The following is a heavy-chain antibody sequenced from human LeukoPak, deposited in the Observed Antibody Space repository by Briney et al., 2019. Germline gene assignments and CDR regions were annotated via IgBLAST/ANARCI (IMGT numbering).Heavy chain of an antibody. V-gene: IGHV4-30-2*01. CDR2: IYHSGST. J-gene: IGHJ5*01. CDR3: ARVILQQLVLRVGWFDS. CDR1: GGSISSGGYC. Sequence: KPSETLSLTCAVSGGSISSGGYCWSWIRQPPGKGLESLGYIYHSGSTYYNPSLKSRVTISVDRSKSQFSLKLSAVTAADTAVYYCARVILQQLVLRVGWFDSWGQGTLVTVSS. D-gene: IGHD6-13*01.